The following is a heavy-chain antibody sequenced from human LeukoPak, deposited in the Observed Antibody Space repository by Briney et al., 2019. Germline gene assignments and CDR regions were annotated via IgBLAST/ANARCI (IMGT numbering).Heavy chain of an antibody. D-gene: IGHD3-22*01. J-gene: IGHJ4*02. CDR1: GGSISSGDYY. CDR2: IYYSGST. CDR3: ASSPTYYYDSSGYYTSLPPHYFDY. Sequence: SETLSLTCTVSGGSISSGDYYWSWIRRPPGKGLEWIGYIYYSGSTYYNPSLKSRVTISVDTSKNQFSLKLSSVTAADTAVYYCASSPTYYYDSSGYYTSLPPHYFDYWGQGTLVTVSS. V-gene: IGHV4-30-4*01.